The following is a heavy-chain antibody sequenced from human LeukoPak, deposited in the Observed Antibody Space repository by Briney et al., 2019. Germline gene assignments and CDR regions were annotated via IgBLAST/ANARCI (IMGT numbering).Heavy chain of an antibody. V-gene: IGHV1-69*06. CDR3: ARKVPNDSSGYYYRGQFDP. CDR1: GGTFSSYA. CDR2: IIPIFGTA. Sequence: ASVKVSCKASGGTFSSYAISWVRQAPGQGLEWMGGIIPIFGTANYAQKFQGRVTITADKSTSTAYMELSSLRSEDPAVYYCARKVPNDSSGYYYRGQFDPWGQGTLVTVSS. D-gene: IGHD3-22*01. J-gene: IGHJ5*02.